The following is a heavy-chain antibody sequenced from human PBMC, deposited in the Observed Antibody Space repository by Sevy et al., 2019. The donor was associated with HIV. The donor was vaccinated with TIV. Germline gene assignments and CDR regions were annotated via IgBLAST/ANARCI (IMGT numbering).Heavy chain of an antibody. V-gene: IGHV3-53*01. CDR3: ARAYMDYDSSGHFDY. D-gene: IGHD3-22*01. J-gene: IGHJ4*02. Sequence: GGSLRLSCAASGFTVSSNYMSWVRQAPGKGLEWVSVIYSGGSTYYADSGKGRLTISRDNSKITLYLQMNSLRAEDTAVYYCARAYMDYDSSGHFDYWGQGTLVTVSS. CDR2: IYSGGST. CDR1: GFTVSSNY.